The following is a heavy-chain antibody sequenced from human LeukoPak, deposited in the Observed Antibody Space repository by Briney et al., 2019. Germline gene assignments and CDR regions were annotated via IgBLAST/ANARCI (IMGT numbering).Heavy chain of an antibody. V-gene: IGHV1-3*01. CDR3: ARVSLLLTRNRAMYYFDY. CDR2: INAGNGNT. J-gene: IGHJ4*02. CDR1: GFTFTSYA. D-gene: IGHD1-1*01. Sequence: GGSLRLSCAASGFTFTSYAMHWVRQAPGQRLEWMGWINAGNGNTKYSQKFQGRVTITRDTSASTAYMELSSLRSEDTAVYYCARVSLLLTRNRAMYYFDYWGQGTLVTVSS.